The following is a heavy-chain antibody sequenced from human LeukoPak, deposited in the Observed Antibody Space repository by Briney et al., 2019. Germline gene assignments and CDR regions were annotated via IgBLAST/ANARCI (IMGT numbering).Heavy chain of an antibody. D-gene: IGHD3-22*01. CDR3: ARMGLYDSSGYFDY. CDR1: GFSLSTSGMC. CDR2: IDWDDDK. J-gene: IGHJ4*02. Sequence: SGPALVKPTQPLTLTCTFSGFSLSTSGMCVSWIRQPPGKALEWLALIDWDDDKYYNTSLKTRLTISKDTSKNQVVLTMTNMDPVDTTTYYCARMGLYDSSGYFDYWGQGTLVTVSS. V-gene: IGHV2-70*01.